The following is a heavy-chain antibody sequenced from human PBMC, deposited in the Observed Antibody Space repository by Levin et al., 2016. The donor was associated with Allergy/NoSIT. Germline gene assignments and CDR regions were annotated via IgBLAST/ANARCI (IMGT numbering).Heavy chain of an antibody. Sequence: WIRQPPGKGLEWIGSIYYSGTTNYNPSLKSRVTISVDASKNQFSLKLNSVTAADTAVYYCARDPGGVILYGSGRYNWFDPWGQGILVTVSS. D-gene: IGHD3-10*01. V-gene: IGHV4-59*01. CDR3: ARDPGGVILYGSGRYNWFDP. CDR2: IYYSGTT. J-gene: IGHJ5*02.